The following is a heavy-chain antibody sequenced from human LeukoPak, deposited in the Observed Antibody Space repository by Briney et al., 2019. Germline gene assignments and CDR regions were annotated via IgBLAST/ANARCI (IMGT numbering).Heavy chain of an antibody. V-gene: IGHV3-74*01. CDR2: INSDGSST. J-gene: IGHJ4*02. CDR1: GFTFSSYW. D-gene: IGHD5-12*01. CDR3: AKDWDPGREWLRLGFDY. Sequence: GGSLRLSCAASGFTFSSYWMHWVRQAPGRGLVWVSRINSDGSSTSYADSVKGRFTISRDNSKNTLYLQMNSLRAEDTAVYYCAKDWDPGREWLRLGFDYWGQGTLVTVSS.